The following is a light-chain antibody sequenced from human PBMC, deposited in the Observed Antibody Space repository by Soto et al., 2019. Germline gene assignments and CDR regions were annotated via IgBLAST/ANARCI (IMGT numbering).Light chain of an antibody. CDR1: SSDVGSYNL. V-gene: IGLV2-23*02. Sequence: QSALTHPASVSGSPGQSITISCTGASSDVGSYNLVSWYQQHPGKAPKLIIYEVNKRPSGVSNRFSGSKSGNTASLTISGLQVDDEADYYCCSCGGSHTYVFATGTKVTVL. CDR2: EVN. J-gene: IGLJ1*01. CDR3: CSCGGSHTYV.